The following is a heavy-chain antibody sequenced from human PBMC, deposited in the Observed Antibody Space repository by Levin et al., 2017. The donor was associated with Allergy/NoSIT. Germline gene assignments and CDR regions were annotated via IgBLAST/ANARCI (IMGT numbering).Heavy chain of an antibody. CDR3: AKVRRELVIATDAFDI. CDR2: ISDDGSKK. V-gene: IGHV3-30*18. Sequence: SCAVSGVAFSSYAMHWVRQAPGKGLEWVADISDDGSKKYYADSVKGRFTISRDNFKNTLFLQMNSLRVEDTAVYYCAKVRRELVIATDAFDIWGPGTLVTVSS. D-gene: IGHD3-9*01. J-gene: IGHJ3*02. CDR1: GVAFSSYA.